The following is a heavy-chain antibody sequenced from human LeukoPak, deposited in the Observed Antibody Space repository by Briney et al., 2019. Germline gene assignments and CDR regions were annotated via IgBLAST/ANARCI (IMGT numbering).Heavy chain of an antibody. V-gene: IGHV1-8*01. CDR3: ARGRRGSSGPWSWYLDL. Sequence: ASVKVSCKASGFTLTNFDINWVRQATGQGLEWMGRMNSNTGNTGYAQEFQGRVTMTRDTSIGTAYMELTNLRSEDTAVYYCARGRRGSSGPWSWYLDLWGRGTLVTASS. CDR1: GFTLTNFD. J-gene: IGHJ2*01. CDR2: MNSNTGNT. D-gene: IGHD3-22*01.